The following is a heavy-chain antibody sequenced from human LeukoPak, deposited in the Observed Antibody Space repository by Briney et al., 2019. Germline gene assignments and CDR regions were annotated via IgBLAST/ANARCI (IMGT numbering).Heavy chain of an antibody. CDR2: IYYSGST. CDR1: GGSISSSGYY. CDR3: ARDPTAAGKGAWFDP. J-gene: IGHJ5*02. V-gene: IGHV4-39*02. Sequence: SETLSLTCTVSGGSISSSGYYWGWIRQPPGKGLEWIGSIYYSGSTYYNPSLKSRVTISVDTSKNQFSLKLSSVAAANTAVYYCARDPTAAGKGAWFDPWGQGTLVTVSS. D-gene: IGHD6-13*01.